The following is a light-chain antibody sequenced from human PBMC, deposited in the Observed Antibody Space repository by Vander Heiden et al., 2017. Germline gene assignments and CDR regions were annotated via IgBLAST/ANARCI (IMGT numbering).Light chain of an antibody. Sequence: QSVLTQPPSASGTPGQRVTISCSGGSSNIGSNTVHWYQQLPGTATKVLIYSNDQRPSGVPDRFSGSKSGTSASLAISGLQSEDEADYYCVAWDDNLNVVFGGGTKLTVL. CDR1: SSNIGSNT. V-gene: IGLV1-44*01. CDR3: VAWDDNLNVV. J-gene: IGLJ2*01. CDR2: SND.